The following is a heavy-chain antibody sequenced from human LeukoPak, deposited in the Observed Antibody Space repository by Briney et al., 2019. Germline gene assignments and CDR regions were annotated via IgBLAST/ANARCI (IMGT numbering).Heavy chain of an antibody. CDR2: IYYSGST. D-gene: IGHD3-3*01. CDR3: ARGSPTYYDFWSGYSGGDAFDI. V-gene: IGHV4-39*07. CDR1: GGSISSYY. J-gene: IGHJ3*02. Sequence: PSETLSLTCTVSGGSISSYYWGWIRQPPGKGLEWIGSIYYSGSTYYNPSLKSRVTISVDTSKNQFSLKLSSVTAADTAVYYCARGSPTYYDFWSGYSGGDAFDIWGQGTMVTVSS.